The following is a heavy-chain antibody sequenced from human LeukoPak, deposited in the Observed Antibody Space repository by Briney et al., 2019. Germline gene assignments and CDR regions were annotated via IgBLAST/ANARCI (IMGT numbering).Heavy chain of an antibody. J-gene: IGHJ4*02. V-gene: IGHV4-39*07. Sequence: SETLSLTCTVSGGSISSSSYYWGWIRQPPGKGLEWIGSIYYSGSTYYNPSLKSRVTISVDTSKNQFSLKLSSVTADDTAVYYCARATFWSGYDYWGQGTLVTVSS. CDR2: IYYSGST. CDR3: ARATFWSGYDY. D-gene: IGHD3-3*01. CDR1: GGSISSSSYY.